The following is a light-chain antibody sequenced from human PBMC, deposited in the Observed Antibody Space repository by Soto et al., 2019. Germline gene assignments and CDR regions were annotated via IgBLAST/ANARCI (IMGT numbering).Light chain of an antibody. J-gene: IGKJ2*01. CDR2: RAS. CDR1: QSIDRW. Sequence: DVQMTQSPSTLSASVGDRVTITCRASQSIDRWLAWYQQKPGKAPKLLIYRASSLESGVPSRFSGSESGTAFTLTISSLQPDDFATYYCQQYKTYMYNFAQGTKLEIK. CDR3: QQYKTYMYN. V-gene: IGKV1-5*03.